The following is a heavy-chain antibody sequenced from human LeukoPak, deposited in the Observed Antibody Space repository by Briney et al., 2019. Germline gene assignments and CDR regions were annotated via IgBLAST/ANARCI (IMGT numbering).Heavy chain of an antibody. D-gene: IGHD3-10*01. CDR3: VRHQYYYGAGSYYVFDS. Sequence: NPSETLSLTCAVYGGSFSGYYWSWIRQPPGKGLEWIGSIYYSGSTYYNPSLKSRVTISVDTSKNQFSLKLSSVTAADTAVYYCVRHQYYYGAGSYYVFDSWGQGTLVTVSS. CDR1: GGSFSGYY. V-gene: IGHV4-34*01. J-gene: IGHJ5*01. CDR2: IYYSGST.